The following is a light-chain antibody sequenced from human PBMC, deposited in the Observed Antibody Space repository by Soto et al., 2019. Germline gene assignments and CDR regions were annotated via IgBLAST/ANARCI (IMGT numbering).Light chain of an antibody. CDR1: QSISSW. CDR2: DAS. CDR3: HSRA. V-gene: IGKV1-5*01. J-gene: IGKJ5*01. Sequence: DIQMTQCPSTLSASVGDRVTITCRASQSISSWLAWYQQKPGRAPKLLIYDASTLESGVPSRFSGSGSETEFTLTISRLQPDDFATYFCHSRAFGQGTRLEIK.